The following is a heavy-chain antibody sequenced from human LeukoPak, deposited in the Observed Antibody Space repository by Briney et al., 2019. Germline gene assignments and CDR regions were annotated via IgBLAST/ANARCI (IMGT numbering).Heavy chain of an antibody. V-gene: IGHV3-33*06. D-gene: IGHD3-22*01. J-gene: IGHJ3*02. CDR1: GFTFSSYG. Sequence: PGGSLRLSCAASGFTFSSYGMHWVRQAPGKGLEWVAVIWYDGSNKYYADSVKGRFTISRDNSKNTLYLQMNSLRAEDTAVYYCAKDLGYYYDSSGYRPVGAFDIWGQGTMVTVSS. CDR2: IWYDGSNK. CDR3: AKDLGYYYDSSGYRPVGAFDI.